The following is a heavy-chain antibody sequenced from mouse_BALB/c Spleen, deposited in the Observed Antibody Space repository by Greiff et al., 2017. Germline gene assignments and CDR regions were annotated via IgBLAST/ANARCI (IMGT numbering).Heavy chain of an antibody. D-gene: IGHD2-4*01. CDR3: ARYDYHYFDY. V-gene: IGHV5-6-3*01. J-gene: IGHJ2*01. CDR1: GFTFSSYG. CDR2: INSNGGST. Sequence: DVMLVESGGGLVQPGGSLKLSCAASGFTFSSYGMSWVRQTPDKRLELVATINSNGGSTYYPDSVKGRFTISRDNAKNTLYLQMSSLKSEDTAMYYCARYDYHYFDYWGQGTTLTVSS.